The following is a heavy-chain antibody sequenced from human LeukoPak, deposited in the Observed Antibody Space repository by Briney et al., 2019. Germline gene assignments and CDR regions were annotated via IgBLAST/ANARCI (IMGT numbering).Heavy chain of an antibody. V-gene: IGHV1-8*01. CDR1: GYTFTSYD. J-gene: IGHJ4*02. Sequence: GASVKVSYKASGYTFTSYDINWVRQATGQGLEWMGWTNPNSGNTGYAQKFQGRVTMTRDTSTSIAYMELSSLRSEDSAVYYCAREPLRTEHIDYWGQGTLVTVSS. D-gene: IGHD1-14*01. CDR2: TNPNSGNT. CDR3: AREPLRTEHIDY.